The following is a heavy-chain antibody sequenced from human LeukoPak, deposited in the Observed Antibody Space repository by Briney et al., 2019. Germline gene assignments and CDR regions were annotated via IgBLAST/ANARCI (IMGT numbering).Heavy chain of an antibody. CDR3: AREGYYGPGIFDP. J-gene: IGHJ5*02. D-gene: IGHD3-10*01. Sequence: EASVNVSCKASGYTFTGYYMHWVRQAPGQGLEWMGWINPNSGGTNYAQKFQGRVTMTRDTSISTAYMELSRLRSDDTAVYYCAREGYYGPGIFDPWGQGTLVTVSS. CDR2: INPNSGGT. V-gene: IGHV1-2*02. CDR1: GYTFTGYY.